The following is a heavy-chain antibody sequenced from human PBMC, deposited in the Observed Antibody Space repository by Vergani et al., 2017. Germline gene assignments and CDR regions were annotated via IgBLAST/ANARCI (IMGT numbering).Heavy chain of an antibody. CDR2: ISGSGGST. D-gene: IGHD3-10*01. V-gene: IGHV3-23*04. CDR3: ANPLVYYGSGSYRA. J-gene: IGHJ5*02. CDR1: GFTVSSNY. Sequence: EVQLVESGGGLIQPGGSLRLSCAASGFTVSSNYMSWVRQAPGKGLEWVSAISGSGGSTYYADSVKGRFTISRDNSKNTLYLQMNSLRAEDTAVYYCANPLVYYGSGSYRAWGQGTLVTVSS.